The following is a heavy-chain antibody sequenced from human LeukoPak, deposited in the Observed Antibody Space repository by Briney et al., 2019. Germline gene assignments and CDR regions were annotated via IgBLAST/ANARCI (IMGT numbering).Heavy chain of an antibody. D-gene: IGHD3-22*01. J-gene: IGHJ1*01. Sequence: PGGSLRLSCAASGFTFSSYSMNWVRQAPGKGLEWVSYISSSSSTIYYADSVKGRFTISRDNAKNSLYLQMNSLRAEDTAVYYCARDLYYYDSGSWSYFQHWGQGTLVTVSS. V-gene: IGHV3-48*01. CDR2: ISSSSSTI. CDR3: ARDLYYYDSGSWSYFQH. CDR1: GFTFSSYS.